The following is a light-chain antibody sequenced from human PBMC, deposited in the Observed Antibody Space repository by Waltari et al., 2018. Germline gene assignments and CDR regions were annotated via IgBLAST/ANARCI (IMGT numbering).Light chain of an antibody. V-gene: IGLV1-44*01. Sequence: QSVLTQTPSASGTPGQRVTISCSGSSSNIGGKLENWYRQVTGTAPKHLIHSNGLRPSGVPDRFSGSKSGTSASLAISGLQSEDEADYYCVAWDDTLSGMVFGGGTKLTVL. J-gene: IGLJ3*02. CDR1: SSNIGGKL. CDR3: VAWDDTLSGMV. CDR2: SNG.